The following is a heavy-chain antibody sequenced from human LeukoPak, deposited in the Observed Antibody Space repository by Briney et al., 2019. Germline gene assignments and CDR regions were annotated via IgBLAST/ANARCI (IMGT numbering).Heavy chain of an antibody. J-gene: IGHJ4*02. Sequence: PSETLSLTCTVSGGTISRYYWSCLRQSPGGGLEWIGYIYSSGSTNPNPSLKSRVSISVDMSKNELFLTLNSVCAPDTAGYYFARHDSAVGALFIWGQGTLVTASS. CDR1: GGTISRYY. D-gene: IGHD1-26*01. CDR2: IYSSGST. V-gene: IGHV4-59*08. CDR3: ARHDSAVGALFI.